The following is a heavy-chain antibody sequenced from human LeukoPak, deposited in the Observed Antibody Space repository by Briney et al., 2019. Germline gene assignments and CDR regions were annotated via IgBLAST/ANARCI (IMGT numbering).Heavy chain of an antibody. CDR1: GGSFSGYY. CDR2: INHSGST. V-gene: IGHV4-34*01. Sequence: SETLSLTCAVYGGSFSGYYWSWIRQPPGKGLEWIGEINHSGSTNYNPSLKSRVTISVDTSKNQFSLKLSSVTAADTAVYYCARGKRYYYDRSGYYRDAFDIWGQGTMVTVSS. CDR3: ARGKRYYYDRSGYYRDAFDI. J-gene: IGHJ3*02. D-gene: IGHD3-22*01.